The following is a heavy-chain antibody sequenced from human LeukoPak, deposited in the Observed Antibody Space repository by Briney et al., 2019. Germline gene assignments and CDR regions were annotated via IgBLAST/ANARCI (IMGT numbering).Heavy chain of an antibody. CDR1: GFTFSSYG. D-gene: IGHD4-17*01. V-gene: IGHV3-30*18. CDR3: AKDQNYGDSSYYYNMDV. J-gene: IGHJ6*02. CDR2: MSYDGSSK. Sequence: GRSLRLSCAASGFTFSSYGLHWVRQAPGKGLEWVAFMSYDGSSKDYADSVKGRFTISRDNSKNTLYLQMKSLRSEDTAVYYCAKDQNYGDSSYYYNMDVWGQGTTVTVSS.